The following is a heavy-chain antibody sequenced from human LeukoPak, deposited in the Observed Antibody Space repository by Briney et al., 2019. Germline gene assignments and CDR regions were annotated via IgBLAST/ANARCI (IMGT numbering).Heavy chain of an antibody. CDR2: IYHSGST. Sequence: SETLSLTCTVSGGSLSSGGYYWSWIRQPPGKGLEWIGYIYHSGSTYYNPSLKSRVTISVDRSKNQFSLKLSSVTAADTAVYYCARGITVVTQFDYWGQGTLVTVSS. D-gene: IGHD4-23*01. CDR1: GGSLSSGGYY. CDR3: ARGITVVTQFDY. J-gene: IGHJ4*02. V-gene: IGHV4-30-2*01.